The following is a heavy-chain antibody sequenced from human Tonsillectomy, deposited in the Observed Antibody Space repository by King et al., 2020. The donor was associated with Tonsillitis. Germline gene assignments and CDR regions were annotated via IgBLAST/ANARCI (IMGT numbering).Heavy chain of an antibody. CDR1: GSPFPRSA. Sequence: PVASVPVSCPASGSPFPRSALPWVRQAPGPGLAWLGWLHPPSGNTGYAQPFQGRVTMTQNTSISTAYMALSSLRSEDTAVYYCARATYGGGGYNYDYWGQGTLVTVSS. CDR2: LHPPSGNT. V-gene: IGHV1-8*02. CDR3: ARATYGGGGYNYDY. D-gene: IGHD5-24*01. J-gene: IGHJ4*02.